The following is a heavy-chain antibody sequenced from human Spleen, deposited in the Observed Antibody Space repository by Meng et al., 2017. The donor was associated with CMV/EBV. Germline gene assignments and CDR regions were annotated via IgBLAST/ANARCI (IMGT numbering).Heavy chain of an antibody. D-gene: IGHD4-23*01. Sequence: SVKVSCKASGGTFSSYAISWVRQAPGQGLEWMGGIIPILGIANYAQKFQGRVTITADKSTSTAYMELSSLRSEDTAVYYCASLYGGNSGVDYWGQGTLVTVSS. J-gene: IGHJ4*02. V-gene: IGHV1-69*10. CDR2: IIPILGIA. CDR1: GGTFSSYA. CDR3: ASLYGGNSGVDY.